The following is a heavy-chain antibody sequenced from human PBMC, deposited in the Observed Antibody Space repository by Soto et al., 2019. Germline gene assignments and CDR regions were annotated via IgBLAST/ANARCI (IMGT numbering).Heavy chain of an antibody. CDR3: EQGYSFGSRMFDY. CDR1: GFTVSSNY. V-gene: IGHV3-66*01. CDR2: IYSGGST. D-gene: IGHD3-10*01. J-gene: IGHJ4*02. Sequence: GWSLRLSCAASGFTVSSNYMSWVRQAPGKGLEWVSVIYSGGSTYYADSVKGRFTISRDNSKNTLYLQMNSLRAEDTAVYYCEQGYSFGSRMFDYWGQGTLVTIS.